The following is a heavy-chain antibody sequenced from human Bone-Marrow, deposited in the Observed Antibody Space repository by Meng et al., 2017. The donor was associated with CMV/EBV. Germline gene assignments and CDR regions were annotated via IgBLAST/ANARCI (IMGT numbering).Heavy chain of an antibody. Sequence: SCTISGVSMISSGHYWGWIRQPPGKGLEWIGSVYYTGSSHYNPSLKSRVTILVDTSKNQFSLKLSSLTAADTAMYYCARDPVGAASGAFDIWGQGTMVTVSS. V-gene: IGHV4-39*07. D-gene: IGHD2-15*01. CDR1: GVSMISSGHY. CDR2: VYYTGSS. J-gene: IGHJ3*02. CDR3: ARDPVGAASGAFDI.